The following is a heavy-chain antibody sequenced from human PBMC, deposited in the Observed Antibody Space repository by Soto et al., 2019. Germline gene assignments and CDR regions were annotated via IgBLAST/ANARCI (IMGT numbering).Heavy chain of an antibody. J-gene: IGHJ4*02. V-gene: IGHV3-30-3*01. CDR1: GFTFSSYA. Sequence: QVQLVESGGGVVQPGRSLRLSCAASGFTFSSYAMHWVRQAPGKGLEWVAVISYDGSNKYYADSVKGRFTISRDNSKNTLYRQMNSLRAEDTAVYYCARGSGSYFDYWGQGTLVTVSS. D-gene: IGHD1-1*01. CDR2: ISYDGSNK. CDR3: ARGSGSYFDY.